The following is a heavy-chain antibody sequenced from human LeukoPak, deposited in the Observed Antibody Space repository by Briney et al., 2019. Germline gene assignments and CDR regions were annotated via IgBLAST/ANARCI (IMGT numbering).Heavy chain of an antibody. CDR3: ARGRTYDYVWGSYRYLFDY. V-gene: IGHV1-18*01. CDR1: GYTFTSYG. Sequence: ASVKVSCKASGYTFTSYGISWVRQAPGQGLEWMGWISAYNGNTNYAQKLQGRVTMTTDTSTSTAYMELRSLRSDDTAVYYCARGRTYDYVWGSYRYLFDYWGQGTLVTVSS. CDR2: ISAYNGNT. J-gene: IGHJ4*02. D-gene: IGHD3-16*02.